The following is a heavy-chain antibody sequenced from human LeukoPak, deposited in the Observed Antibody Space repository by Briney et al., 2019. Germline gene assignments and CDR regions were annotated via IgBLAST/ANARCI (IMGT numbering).Heavy chain of an antibody. D-gene: IGHD1-26*01. CDR3: ASSYSGSYYAFDI. CDR2: ISYDGSNK. CDR1: GFTFSSYA. V-gene: IGHV3-30-3*01. Sequence: GGSLRLSCAASGFTFSSYAMHWVRQAPDKGLEWVAVISYDGSNKYYADSVKGRFTISRDNSKNTLYLQMNSLRAEDTAVYYCASSYSGSYYAFDIWGQGTMVTVSS. J-gene: IGHJ3*02.